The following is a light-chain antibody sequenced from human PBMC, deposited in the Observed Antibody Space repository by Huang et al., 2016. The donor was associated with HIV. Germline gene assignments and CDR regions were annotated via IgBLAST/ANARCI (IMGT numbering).Light chain of an antibody. CDR3: QQRFSTTIT. V-gene: IGKV1-39*01. J-gene: IGKJ5*01. Sequence: DIQMTQSPPSLSASVGDSFTIACRASQNVNTYLNWYQQKPGQAPRLLIFAASRLRSGVPSRFSGSGSGTEFTLTISSLQLEDFATYYCQQRFSTTITFGQGTRLDIK. CDR1: QNVNTY. CDR2: AAS.